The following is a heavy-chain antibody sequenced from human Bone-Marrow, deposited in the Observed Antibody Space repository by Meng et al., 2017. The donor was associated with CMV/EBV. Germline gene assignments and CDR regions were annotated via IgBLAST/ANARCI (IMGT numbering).Heavy chain of an antibody. V-gene: IGHV4-34*01. D-gene: IGHD4-23*01. Sequence: SETLSLTCAVYGGSFSGYYWSWIRQPPGKGLEWIGEINHSGSTNYNPSLKSRVTISVDTSKNQFSLKLSSVTAADTAVYYCAKVRGAMVVTPSGYWGQGTLVTVSS. J-gene: IGHJ4*02. CDR3: AKVRGAMVVTPSGY. CDR1: GGSFSGYY. CDR2: INHSGST.